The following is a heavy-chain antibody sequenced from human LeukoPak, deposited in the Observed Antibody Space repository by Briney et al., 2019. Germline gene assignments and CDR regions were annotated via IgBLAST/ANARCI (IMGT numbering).Heavy chain of an antibody. CDR1: GYSISSGYY. CDR3: ARDTYYDFWSGLQGDYYYYMDV. J-gene: IGHJ6*03. V-gene: IGHV4-38-2*02. CDR2: IYHSGST. Sequence: PSETLSLTCTVSGYSISSGYYWGWIRQPPGKGLEWIGSIYHSGSTYYNPSLKSRVTISVDTSKNQFSLKLSSVTAADTAVYYCARDTYYDFWSGLQGDYYYYMDVWGKGTTVTVSS. D-gene: IGHD3-3*01.